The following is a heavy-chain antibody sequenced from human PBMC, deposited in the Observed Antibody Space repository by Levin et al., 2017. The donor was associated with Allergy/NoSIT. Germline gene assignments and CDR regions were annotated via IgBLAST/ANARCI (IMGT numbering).Heavy chain of an antibody. CDR2: IYHSGST. J-gene: IGHJ4*02. D-gene: IGHD3-16*02. Sequence: PGGSLRLSCAVSGGSISSSNWWSWVRQPPGKGLEWIGEIYHSGSTNFNPSLKSRVTISVDKSKNQFSLKLSSVTAADTAVYYCARDRIYDYIWGSYRYLDYWGQGTLVTVSS. CDR1: GGSISSSNW. CDR3: ARDRIYDYIWGSYRYLDY. V-gene: IGHV4-4*02.